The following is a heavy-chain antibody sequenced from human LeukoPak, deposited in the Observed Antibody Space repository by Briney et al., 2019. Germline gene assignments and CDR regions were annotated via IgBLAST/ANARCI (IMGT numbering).Heavy chain of an antibody. CDR3: ARVIYAAAGRLFDP. D-gene: IGHD6-13*01. V-gene: IGHV3-11*01. Sequence: GGSLRLSCAASGFTFSDYYMSWIRQAPGKGLEWVSYISSSGSTIYYADSVKGRFTISRDNAKNSLYLQMNSLRAEDTAVYYCARVIYAAAGRLFDPWGQGTLVTVSS. J-gene: IGHJ5*02. CDR2: ISSSGSTI. CDR1: GFTFSDYY.